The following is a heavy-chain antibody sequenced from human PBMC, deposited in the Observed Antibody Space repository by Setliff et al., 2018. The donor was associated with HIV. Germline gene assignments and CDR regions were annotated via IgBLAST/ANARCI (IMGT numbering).Heavy chain of an antibody. D-gene: IGHD1-1*01. CDR2: IWYDGSNK. J-gene: IGHJ4*02. Sequence: PGGSLRLSCAASGFTFSSYGMHWVRQAPGKGLEWVAVIWYDGSNKYYADSVKGRLTISRDNSKNTLYLQVNSLRPDDTALYYCASARIPTGGTSTSFDYWGQGALVTVSS. CDR3: ASARIPTGGTSTSFDY. CDR1: GFTFSSYG. V-gene: IGHV3-33*01.